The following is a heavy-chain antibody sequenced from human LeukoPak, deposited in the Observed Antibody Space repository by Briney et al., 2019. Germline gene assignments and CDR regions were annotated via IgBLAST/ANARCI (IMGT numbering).Heavy chain of an antibody. Sequence: SETLSLTCTVSGGSISSSSYYWGWICQPPGKGLEWIGNIYYSGSTYDNSSLKSRVTISLDMSKNQCSLKLSSVTAADTVIYYCARTVAGKLVFAYWGQGTLVTVSS. CDR3: ARTVAGKLVFAY. J-gene: IGHJ4*02. D-gene: IGHD6-19*01. CDR1: GGSISSSSYY. V-gene: IGHV4-39*07. CDR2: IYYSGST.